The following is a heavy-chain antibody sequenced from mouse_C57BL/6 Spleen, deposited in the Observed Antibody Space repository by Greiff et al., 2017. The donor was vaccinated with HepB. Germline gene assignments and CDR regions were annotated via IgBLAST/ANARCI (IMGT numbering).Heavy chain of an antibody. D-gene: IGHD2-14*01. J-gene: IGHJ4*01. Sequence: EVQLQQSGPELVKPGASVKISCKASGYTFTDYYMNWVKQSHGKSLEWIGDINPNNGGTSYNQKLKGKATLTVDKSSSTAYMELRSLTSEDSAVYYCARSGVLEAMDYWGQRTSVTVSS. CDR1: GYTFTDYY. CDR2: INPNNGGT. V-gene: IGHV1-26*01. CDR3: ARSGVLEAMDY.